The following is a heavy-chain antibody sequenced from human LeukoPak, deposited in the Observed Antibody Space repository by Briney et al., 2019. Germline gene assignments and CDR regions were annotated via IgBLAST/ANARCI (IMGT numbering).Heavy chain of an antibody. Sequence: GGALRLSCTASGFTFGDYAMSWFRPAPGKGVGGVGFIRSKTYGGTTEYAASVKGRFTISRDDSKSIAYLQMSSLKTDDTAMYYCTRGGTLGPSDYWGQGTLVTVSS. CDR1: GFTFGDYA. CDR2: IRSKTYGGTT. CDR3: TRGGTLGPSDY. J-gene: IGHJ4*02. V-gene: IGHV3-49*03. D-gene: IGHD3-16*01.